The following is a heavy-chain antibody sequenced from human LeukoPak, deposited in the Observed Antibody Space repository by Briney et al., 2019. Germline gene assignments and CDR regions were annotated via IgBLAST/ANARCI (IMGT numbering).Heavy chain of an antibody. CDR3: ARTTTVRGTYYMDV. CDR1: GDSLTGYY. CDR2: INHSGST. V-gene: IGHV4-34*01. D-gene: IGHD3-10*01. Sequence: SETLSLTCTVSGDSLTGYYWGWIRQPPGKGLEWIGEINHSGSTNYNPSLKSRVTISVDTSKNQFSLKLSSVTAADTAVYYCARTTTVRGTYYMDVWGKGTTVTISS. J-gene: IGHJ6*03.